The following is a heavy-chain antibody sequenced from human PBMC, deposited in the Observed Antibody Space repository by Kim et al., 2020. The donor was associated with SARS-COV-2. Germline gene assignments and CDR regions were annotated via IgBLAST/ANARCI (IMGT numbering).Heavy chain of an antibody. V-gene: IGHV3-48*01. Sequence: GGSLRLSCAASGFTFSSYSMNWVRQAPGKGLEWVSYISSSSSTIYYADSVKGRFTISRDNAKNSLYLQMNSLRAEDTAVYYCASEGHYYYYYGMDVWGQGTTVTVSS. CDR1: GFTFSSYS. J-gene: IGHJ6*02. CDR2: ISSSSSTI. CDR3: ASEGHYYYYYGMDV.